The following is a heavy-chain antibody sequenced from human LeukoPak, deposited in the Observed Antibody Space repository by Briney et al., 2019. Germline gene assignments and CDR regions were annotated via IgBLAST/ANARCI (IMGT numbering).Heavy chain of an antibody. CDR3: ARDHERDHDYYYYMDV. J-gene: IGHJ6*03. V-gene: IGHV1-69*05. CDR1: GGTFSSYA. Sequence: SVKISCKASGGTFSSYAISWVRQAPGQGLEWMGGIIPIFGTANYAQKFQGRVTITTDESTSTAYMELSSLRSEDTAVYYCARDHERDHDYYYYMDVWGKGTTVTVSS. CDR2: IIPIFGTA.